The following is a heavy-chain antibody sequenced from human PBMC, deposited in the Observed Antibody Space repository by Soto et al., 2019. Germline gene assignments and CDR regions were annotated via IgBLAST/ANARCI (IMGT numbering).Heavy chain of an antibody. CDR2: ILPVFGTP. V-gene: IGHV1-69*06. Sequence: QVQLVQSGAEVKKPESSVKVSCKASGGIFNSFAISWVRQAPGQGLEWMGGILPVFGTPSNSPNFQGRITITADRSTTTAYMELSSLRFEDTALYYCARSAAAGRKGSVDVWGQGTRVTVSS. D-gene: IGHD6-13*01. CDR3: ARSAAAGRKGSVDV. CDR1: GGIFNSFA. J-gene: IGHJ6*02.